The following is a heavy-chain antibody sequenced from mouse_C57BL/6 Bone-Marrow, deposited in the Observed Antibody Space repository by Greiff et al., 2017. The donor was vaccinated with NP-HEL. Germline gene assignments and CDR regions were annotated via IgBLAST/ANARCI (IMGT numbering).Heavy chain of an antibody. J-gene: IGHJ2*01. Sequence: DVKLQESGPGLVKPSQSLSLTCSVTGYSITSGYYWNWIRQFPGNKLEWMGYISYDGSNNYNPSLKNRISITRDTSKNQFFLKLNSVTTEDTATYYCARCWLLPYYFDYWGQGTTLTVSS. D-gene: IGHD2-3*01. CDR3: ARCWLLPYYFDY. V-gene: IGHV3-6*01. CDR1: GYSITSGYY. CDR2: ISYDGSN.